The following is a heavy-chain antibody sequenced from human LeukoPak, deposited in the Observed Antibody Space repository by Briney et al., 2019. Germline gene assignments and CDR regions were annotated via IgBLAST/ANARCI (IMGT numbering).Heavy chain of an antibody. CDR2: IRDDGSNK. CDR1: GFSFSTYG. J-gene: IGHJ4*02. V-gene: IGHV3-30*02. D-gene: IGHD6-6*01. Sequence: GGSLRLSCAASGFSFSTYGMHWVRQAPGKGLEWVAFIRDDGSNKFYADSVKGRFTISRDNSKNTLYLQMNSLRGEDTAVYYCAKGEYSSSSQVFDYWGQGTLVTVSS. CDR3: AKGEYSSSSQVFDY.